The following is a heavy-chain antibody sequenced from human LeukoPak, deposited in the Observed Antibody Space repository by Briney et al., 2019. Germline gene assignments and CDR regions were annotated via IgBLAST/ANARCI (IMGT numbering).Heavy chain of an antibody. V-gene: IGHV3-21*01. CDR1: GLTFSSYS. Sequence: GGPLRLSCAASGLTFSSYSINWVRQAPGKGLEWFSSISSSSSYIYYADSVKGRFTISRDNAKNSLYLQMNSLRAEDTAVYYCARALSPFSSGYSNWFDPWGQGTLVTVSS. J-gene: IGHJ5*02. CDR2: ISSSSSYI. D-gene: IGHD3-22*01. CDR3: ARALSPFSSGYSNWFDP.